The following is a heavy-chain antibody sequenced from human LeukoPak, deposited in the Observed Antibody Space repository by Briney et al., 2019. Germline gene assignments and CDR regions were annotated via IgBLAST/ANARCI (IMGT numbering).Heavy chain of an antibody. CDR3: AKDLGSRIAAAGTSFQH. CDR2: ISSSGRDT. J-gene: IGHJ1*01. V-gene: IGHV3-23*01. CDR1: GFTLSSYA. Sequence: GGSLRLSCAASGFTLSSYALSWVRQAPGKGLEWVSSISSSGRDTFYADSVKGRFTISRGEPKNTLYLQMDSLRVEDTAIYYCAKDLGSRIAAAGTSFQHWGQGTLVTVSS. D-gene: IGHD6-13*01.